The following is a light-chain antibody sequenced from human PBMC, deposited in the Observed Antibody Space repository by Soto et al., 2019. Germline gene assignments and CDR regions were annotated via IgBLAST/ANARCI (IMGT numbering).Light chain of an antibody. V-gene: IGKV3-20*01. J-gene: IGKJ4*01. Sequence: EIVLTQSPGTLSLSPGERATLSCRASQSVSSSYLAWYQQKPGQAPRLLIYGASSRATGIPDRFSGSGSGTDFTLTISRLEPEDFAVYYCQQCSSSFGGGTKVEIK. CDR1: QSVSSSY. CDR3: QQCSSS. CDR2: GAS.